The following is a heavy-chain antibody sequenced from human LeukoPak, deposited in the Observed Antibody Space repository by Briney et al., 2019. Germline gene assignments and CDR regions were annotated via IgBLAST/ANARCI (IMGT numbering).Heavy chain of an antibody. D-gene: IGHD6-13*01. V-gene: IGHV3-20*04. J-gene: IGHJ4*02. CDR1: GFRFVDYG. Sequence: PGGTLRLTCATSGFRFVDYGLSWVRQAPGQGLERLSVINWNGGITEYADSVKGRFTISRDNAKNSLYLQMDSRRAEDTAFYYCARDRMGTSYSVSHFDSWGQGTLVTVSS. CDR2: INWNGGIT. CDR3: ARDRMGTSYSVSHFDS.